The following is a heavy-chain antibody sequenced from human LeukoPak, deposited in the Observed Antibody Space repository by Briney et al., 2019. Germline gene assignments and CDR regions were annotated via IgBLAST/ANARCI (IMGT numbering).Heavy chain of an antibody. Sequence: GGSLRLSCAASGFTFSSYWMSWVRQAPGKGLEWVANIKQDGSEKYYVDSVKGRFTISRDNAKNSLYLQMNSLRAEDTAVYYCARTLEDYKGLPDYWGQGTLVTVSS. J-gene: IGHJ4*02. CDR3: ARTLEDYKGLPDY. D-gene: IGHD4-11*01. CDR2: IKQDGSEK. V-gene: IGHV3-7*01. CDR1: GFTFSSYW.